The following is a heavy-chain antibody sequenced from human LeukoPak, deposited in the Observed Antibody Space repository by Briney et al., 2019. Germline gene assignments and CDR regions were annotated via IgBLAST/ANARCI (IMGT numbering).Heavy chain of an antibody. V-gene: IGHV1-18*01. D-gene: IGHD3-3*01. J-gene: IGHJ5*02. CDR1: GYTFTSYG. Sequence: ASVKVSCKASGYTFTSYGISWVRQAPVQGLEWMRWISAYNGNTNYAQKLQGRVTMTTDTSTSTAYMELRSLRSDDTAVYYCARVRGTILDNWFDPWGQGTLVTVSS. CDR2: ISAYNGNT. CDR3: ARVRGTILDNWFDP.